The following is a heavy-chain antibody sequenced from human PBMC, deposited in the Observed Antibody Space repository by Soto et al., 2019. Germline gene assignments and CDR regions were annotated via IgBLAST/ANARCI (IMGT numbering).Heavy chain of an antibody. V-gene: IGHV4-30-4*01. D-gene: IGHD3-3*01. CDR3: ARESRYYDFWSGYYAPPDWFDP. CDR2: IYYSGST. CDR1: GGSISSGDYY. Sequence: PSETLSLICTVSGGSISSGDYYWSWIRQPPGKGLEWIGYIYYSGSTYYNPSLKSRVTISVDTSKNQFSLKLSSVTAAYTAVYYCARESRYYDFWSGYYAPPDWFDPWGQGTLVAVSS. J-gene: IGHJ5*02.